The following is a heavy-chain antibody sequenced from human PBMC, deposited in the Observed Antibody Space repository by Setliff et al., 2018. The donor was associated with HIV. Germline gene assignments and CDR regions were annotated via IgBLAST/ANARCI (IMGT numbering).Heavy chain of an antibody. D-gene: IGHD3-10*01. CDR2: VYNSGST. J-gene: IGHJ5*02. CDR3: VRSRITMVRGVIIGHNWFDP. CDR1: GVSINRTDHY. Sequence: SETLSLTCSVSGVSINRTDHYWGWIRQSPGKRLEWIGSVYNSGSTYYNPSLKSRVTIAVGTSKNQFSLKLSSVTAADTALYYCVRSRITMVRGVIIGHNWFDPWGQGILVTVSS. V-gene: IGHV4-39*01.